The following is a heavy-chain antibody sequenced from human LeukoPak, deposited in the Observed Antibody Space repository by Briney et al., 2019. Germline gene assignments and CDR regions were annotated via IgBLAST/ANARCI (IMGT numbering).Heavy chain of an antibody. CDR3: ARGKVWELLPGPAFDI. CDR1: GFTFSDYY. Sequence: GGSLRLSCAASGFTFSDYYMSWIRQAPGKGLEWVSYISSSGSTIYYADSVKGRFTISRDNAKNSLYLQMNSLRAGDTAVYYCARGKVWELLPGPAFDIWGQGTMVTVSS. V-gene: IGHV3-11*04. D-gene: IGHD1-26*01. CDR2: ISSSGSTI. J-gene: IGHJ3*02.